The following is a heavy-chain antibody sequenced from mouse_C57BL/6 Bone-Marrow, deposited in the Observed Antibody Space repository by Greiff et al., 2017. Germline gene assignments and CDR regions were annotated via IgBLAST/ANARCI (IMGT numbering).Heavy chain of an antibody. J-gene: IGHJ4*01. CDR1: GYTFTDYY. CDR3: ARYHYDSSFYAMDY. CDR2: INPYNGGT. Sequence: VQLQQSGPVLVKPGASVKMSCKASGYTFTDYYMNWVKQSHGKSLEWIGVINPYNGGTSYNQKFKGKATLTVDKSSSTAYMQLSSLTSEDSAVYYCARYHYDSSFYAMDYWGQGTSVTVSS. D-gene: IGHD2-4*01. V-gene: IGHV1-19*01.